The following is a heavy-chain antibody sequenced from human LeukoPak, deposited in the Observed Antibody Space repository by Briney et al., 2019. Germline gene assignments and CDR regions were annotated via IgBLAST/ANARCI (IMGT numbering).Heavy chain of an antibody. V-gene: IGHV4-39*01. CDR1: DGSISSSSSY. D-gene: IGHD3-22*01. CDR2: IYYTGST. J-gene: IGHJ3*01. CDR3: ARLGSRDSGNYGAHFAFDV. Sequence: SETLSLTCTVSDGSISSSSSYWGWLRQPPGKGLEWIGSIYYTGSTYYNPSLKGRVTMSIDTSKNQFSLKLTSVTAADTAVYYCARLGSRDSGNYGAHFAFDVWGQGTMVTVSS.